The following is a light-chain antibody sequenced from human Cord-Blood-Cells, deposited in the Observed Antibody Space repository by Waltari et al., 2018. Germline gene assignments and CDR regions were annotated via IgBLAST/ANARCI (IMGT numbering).Light chain of an antibody. CDR3: CSYAGSSTYV. V-gene: IGLV2-23*02. J-gene: IGLJ1*01. Sequence: QSALTQPASVSGSPGQSITISCTGTSSDVGSYNLVSWYQQHPGKAPKPMIYEVSKRPAGVCNRFSGSKSGNTAALTLSGLQAEDEADYYCCSYAGSSTYVFGTGTKVTVL. CDR2: EVS. CDR1: SSDVGSYNL.